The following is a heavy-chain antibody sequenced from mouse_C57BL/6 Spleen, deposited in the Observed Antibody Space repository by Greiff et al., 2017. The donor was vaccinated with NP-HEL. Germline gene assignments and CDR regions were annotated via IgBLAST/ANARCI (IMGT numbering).Heavy chain of an antibody. D-gene: IGHD1-1*01. CDR1: GYSITSGYY. Sequence: EVQLQESGPGLVKPSQSLSLTCSVTGYSITSGYYWNWIRQFPGNKLEWMGYISYDGSNNYNPSLKNRISITRDTSKNQFFLKLNSVTTEDTATYYCARETTVKGPYFDYWGQGTTLTVSS. V-gene: IGHV3-6*01. J-gene: IGHJ2*01. CDR3: ARETTVKGPYFDY. CDR2: ISYDGSN.